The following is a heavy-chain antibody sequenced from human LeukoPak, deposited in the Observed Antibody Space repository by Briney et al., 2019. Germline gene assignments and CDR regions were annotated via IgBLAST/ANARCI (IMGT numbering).Heavy chain of an antibody. CDR2: ISSSSGYI. CDR1: GFTFSSYS. V-gene: IGHV3-21*01. J-gene: IGHJ4*02. Sequence: PGGSLRLSCAASGFTFSSYSMNWVRQAPGKGLEWVSSISSSSGYIYYADSVKGRFTISRDNAKNSLYLQMNSLRAEDTAVYYCARARLGHDAFDYWGQGTLVTVSS. D-gene: IGHD1/OR15-1a*01. CDR3: ARARLGHDAFDY.